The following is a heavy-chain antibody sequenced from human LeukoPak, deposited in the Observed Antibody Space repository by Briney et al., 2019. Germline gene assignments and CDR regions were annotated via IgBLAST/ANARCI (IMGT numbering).Heavy chain of an antibody. CDR3: ARGRVSAFDI. CDR2: TYYRSKWYI. Sequence: SQTLSLTCAISGDSFSSNSVTWNWIRQSPSRGPEWLGRTYYRSKWYIDYADSVKSRITISPDTSKNQFSLQLNSMTPEDTAIYYCARGRVSAFDIWGQGTMVTVSS. V-gene: IGHV6-1*01. D-gene: IGHD2-8*01. J-gene: IGHJ3*02. CDR1: GDSFSSNSVT.